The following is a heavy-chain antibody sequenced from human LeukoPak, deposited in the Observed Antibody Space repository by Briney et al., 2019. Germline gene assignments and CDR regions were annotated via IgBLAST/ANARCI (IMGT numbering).Heavy chain of an antibody. V-gene: IGHV1-69*05. CDR2: IIPIFGTA. CDR1: GGTFSSYA. D-gene: IGHD3-9*01. CDR3: ASTSSDWLSYYYYYYMDV. Sequence: SVKVSCKASGGTFSSYAISWVRQAPGQGLEWMGRIIPIFGTANYAQKFQGGVTITTDESTSTAYMELSSLRSEDTAVYYCASTSSDWLSYYYYYYMDVWGKGTTVTVS. J-gene: IGHJ6*03.